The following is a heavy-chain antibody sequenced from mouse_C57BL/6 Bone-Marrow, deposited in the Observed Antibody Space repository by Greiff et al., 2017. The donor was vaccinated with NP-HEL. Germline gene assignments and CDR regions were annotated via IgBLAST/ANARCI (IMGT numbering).Heavy chain of an antibody. CDR3: AREVDY. Sequence: EVHLVESGGGLVKPGGSLKLSCAASGFTFSRYSMSWVRQTPEKRLEWVATISDGGSYTYYPDNVKGRFTISRDNAKNNLYLQMSHLKSEDTAMYYCAREVDYWGQGTTLTVSS. CDR2: ISDGGSYT. V-gene: IGHV5-4*01. CDR1: GFTFSRYS. J-gene: IGHJ2*01.